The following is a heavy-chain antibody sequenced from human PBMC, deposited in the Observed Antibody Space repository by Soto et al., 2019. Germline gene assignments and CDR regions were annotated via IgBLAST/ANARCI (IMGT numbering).Heavy chain of an antibody. CDR2: LFYSGGT. CDR1: GDSISTSNYY. CDR3: ARRGGGDYLFDS. J-gene: IGHJ4*02. V-gene: IGHV4-39*07. Sequence: QLQLQESGPGLVKPSETLSLTCSVSGDSISTSNYYWGWIRQPPGKGLEWIGHLFYSGGTYYNPSLKSRVSISVDTSKNEFSLKLTSITAAATAIYFCARRGGGDYLFDSWGQGILVTVSS. D-gene: IGHD4-17*01.